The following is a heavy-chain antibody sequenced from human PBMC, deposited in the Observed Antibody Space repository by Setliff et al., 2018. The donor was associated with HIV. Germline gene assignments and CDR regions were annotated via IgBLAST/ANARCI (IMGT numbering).Heavy chain of an antibody. CDR1: GDTLTELS. CDR3: ATNSLYNGVFEA. CDR2: YDPEDGEV. J-gene: IGHJ3*01. Sequence: VASVKVSCKVSGDTLTELSRHWVRQTPGKGLEWMGGYDPEDGEVIYVQDFQGRVIMTEDTSTNTAYMEVSSLRSDDTAIYYCATNSLYNGVFEAWGQGTMVTVSS. V-gene: IGHV1-24*01. D-gene: IGHD3-3*01.